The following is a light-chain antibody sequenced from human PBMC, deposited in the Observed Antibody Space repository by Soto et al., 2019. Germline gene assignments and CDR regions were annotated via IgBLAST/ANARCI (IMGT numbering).Light chain of an antibody. V-gene: IGKV3-20*01. CDR3: QQYGSSPRT. Sequence: EIVLTQSPGTLSLSPGERATLSCRASQSVSSSYLAWYQQKPGQAPRLLIYGASSRATGIPDRFSGSGSGTDFTLTISRLEPEDFAVYYCQQYGSSPRTFVQGTRWIS. CDR1: QSVSSSY. J-gene: IGKJ1*01. CDR2: GAS.